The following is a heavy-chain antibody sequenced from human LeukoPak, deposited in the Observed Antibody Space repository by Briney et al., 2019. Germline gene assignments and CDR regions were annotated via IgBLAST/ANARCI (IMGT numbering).Heavy chain of an antibody. Sequence: SETLSLTCTVSGGSISSYYWSWIRQPPGKGLAWIGYIYYSGSTNYNPSLKSRVTISVDTPKNQFSLKLSSVTAADTAVYYCARVVPAAMDASGWYDYWGQGTLVTVSS. CDR3: ARVVPAAMDASGWYDY. J-gene: IGHJ4*02. CDR1: GGSISSYY. CDR2: IYYSGST. V-gene: IGHV4-59*01. D-gene: IGHD2-2*01.